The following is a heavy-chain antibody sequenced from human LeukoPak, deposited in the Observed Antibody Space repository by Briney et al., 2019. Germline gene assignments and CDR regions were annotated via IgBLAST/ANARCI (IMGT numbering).Heavy chain of an antibody. J-gene: IGHJ6*03. V-gene: IGHV4-34*01. CDR1: GGSFSGYY. CDR2: TNPSGST. D-gene: IGHD3-22*01. Sequence: SETLSLTCAVYGGSFSGYYWTWIRQTPEKGLEWIGETNPSGSTNYNPSLKSRVTISVDTSKNQFSLELSSVTAADTAVYYCARGRQDVTMIVVVMTAVSYYLDVWGKGTTVTVS. CDR3: ARGRQDVTMIVVVMTAVSYYLDV.